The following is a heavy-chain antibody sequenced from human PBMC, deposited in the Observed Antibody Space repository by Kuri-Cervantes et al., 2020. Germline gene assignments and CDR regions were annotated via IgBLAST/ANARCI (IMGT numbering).Heavy chain of an antibody. Sequence: SETLSLTCTVSGVSISSYYWSWIRQPPGKGLEWIGYISYSGSTNYNASLKSRVTISVDTSKNQLSLKLSSVTAADTAVYYCARGFVGASQGPHYWGQGTLVTVSS. V-gene: IGHV4-59*01. J-gene: IGHJ4*02. CDR2: ISYSGST. CDR1: GVSISSYY. D-gene: IGHD1-26*01. CDR3: ARGFVGASQGPHY.